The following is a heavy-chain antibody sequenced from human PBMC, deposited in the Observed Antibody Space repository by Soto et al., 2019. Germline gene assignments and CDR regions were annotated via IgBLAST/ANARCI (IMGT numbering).Heavy chain of an antibody. CDR3: ARERFQVISDGMDV. CDR2: INPETGGT. V-gene: IGHV1-2*02. Sequence: ASVKVSCKASGYTFTGYYVHWVREAPGQGLEWMGWINPETGGTSYAQKFQGRVTLSRDTSINTAYLELSSLRFDDAAVYFCARERFQVISDGMDVWGQGATVTVSS. J-gene: IGHJ6*02. CDR1: GYTFTGYY. D-gene: IGHD2-21*01.